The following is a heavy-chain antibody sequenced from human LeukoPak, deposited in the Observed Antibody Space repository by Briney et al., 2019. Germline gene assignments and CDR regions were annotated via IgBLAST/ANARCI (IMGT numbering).Heavy chain of an antibody. CDR3: ARAPYCSSTSCNYYYYSMGV. CDR2: ISTSNGNT. CDR1: GYTFTNYG. V-gene: IGHV1-18*01. Sequence: ASVKVSCKASGYTFTNYGMSWERQAPGQRLEWMGWISTSNGNTNYAQKLQGRVTMTTDTSTSTAYMELRSLRSDDTAVYYCARAPYCSSTSCNYYYYSMGVWGQGTTVTVSS. D-gene: IGHD2-2*01. J-gene: IGHJ6*02.